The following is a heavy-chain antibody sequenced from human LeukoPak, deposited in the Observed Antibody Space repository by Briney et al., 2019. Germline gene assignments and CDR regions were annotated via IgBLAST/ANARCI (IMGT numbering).Heavy chain of an antibody. J-gene: IGHJ4*02. CDR1: GGSISSSSYY. CDR2: IYYSGST. CDR3: ARLVGATTSDY. Sequence: PSETLSLTCTVSGGSISSSSYYWGWICQPPGKGLEWIGSIYYSGSTYYNPSLKSRVTISVDTSKNQFSLKLSSVTAADTAVHYCARLVGATTSDYWGQGTLVTVSS. V-gene: IGHV4-39*01. D-gene: IGHD1-26*01.